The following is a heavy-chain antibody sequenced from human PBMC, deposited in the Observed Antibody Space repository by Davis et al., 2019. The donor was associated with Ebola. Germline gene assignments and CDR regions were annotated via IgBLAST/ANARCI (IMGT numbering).Heavy chain of an antibody. Sequence: SETLSLTCTVSGGAISSYYWSWIRQPPGKGLEWIGYIYYSGSTNYNPSLKSRVPITVDTSKNQFSLKLSSVTAADTAVYYCAGVDYDFWCGYSNWFDPWGQGTLVTVSS. CDR3: AGVDYDFWCGYSNWFDP. V-gene: IGHV4-59*01. J-gene: IGHJ5*02. CDR2: IYYSGST. D-gene: IGHD3-3*01. CDR1: GGAISSYY.